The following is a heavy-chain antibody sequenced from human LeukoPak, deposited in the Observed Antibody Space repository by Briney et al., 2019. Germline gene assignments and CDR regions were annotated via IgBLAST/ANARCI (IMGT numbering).Heavy chain of an antibody. J-gene: IGHJ4*02. CDR1: GFTFSSYA. Sequence: GGSLRLSCAASGFTFSSYAMSWVRQAPGKGLEWVSAISGSGGSTYYADSVKGRFTISRDNSKNTLYLQMSSLRAEDTAVYYCAKLWFGELFFFDYWGQGTLVTVSS. CDR2: ISGSGGST. D-gene: IGHD3-10*01. V-gene: IGHV3-23*01. CDR3: AKLWFGELFFFDY.